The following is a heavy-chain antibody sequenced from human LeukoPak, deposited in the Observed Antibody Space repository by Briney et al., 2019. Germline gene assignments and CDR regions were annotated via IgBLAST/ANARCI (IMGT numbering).Heavy chain of an antibody. V-gene: IGHV4-30-4*01. Sequence: SETLSLTCTVSGDSISSSDYFWTWIRQPPGKGLEWIGHIYYSGSTYYNPSLRSRVTISVDTSKNQFSLKLSSVTAADTAVYYCARSGLLLYWAMDVWGKGTTVTVSS. J-gene: IGHJ6*03. CDR1: GDSISSSDYF. D-gene: IGHD2-15*01. CDR3: ARSGLLLYWAMDV. CDR2: IYYSGST.